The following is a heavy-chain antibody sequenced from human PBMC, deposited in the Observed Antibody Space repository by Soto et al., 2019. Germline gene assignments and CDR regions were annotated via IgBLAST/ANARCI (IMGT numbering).Heavy chain of an antibody. CDR2: ISGSGGST. J-gene: IGHJ6*03. V-gene: IGHV3-23*01. CDR1: GFTFSSYA. CDR3: AKGRSHGYYYYYMDV. Sequence: GGSLRLSCAASGFTFSSYAMSWVRQAPGKGLEWVSAISGSGGSTYYADSVKGRFTISRDNSKNTLYLQMNSLRAEDTAVYYCAKGRSHGYYYYYMDVWGKGTTVTVSS.